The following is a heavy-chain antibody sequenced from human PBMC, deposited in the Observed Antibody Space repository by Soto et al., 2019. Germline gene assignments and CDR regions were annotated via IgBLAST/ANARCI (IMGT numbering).Heavy chain of an antibody. V-gene: IGHV1-3*01. CDR2: IRADKGNT. D-gene: IGHD6-13*01. Sequence: ASVKVSCKASGNTFASHGFSWVRQAPGQKFEWMGWIRADKGNTDYSQKFRGRLSITRDTSASTAYMELSSLTSEDTAMYYCARENPPAAGSYYDYWGQGSLVTVSS. CDR1: GNTFASHG. CDR3: ARENPPAAGSYYDY. J-gene: IGHJ4*03.